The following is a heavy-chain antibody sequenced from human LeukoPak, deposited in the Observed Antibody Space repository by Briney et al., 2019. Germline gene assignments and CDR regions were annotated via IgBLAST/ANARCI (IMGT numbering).Heavy chain of an antibody. Sequence: GGSLRLSCGASGFTFSTYAMTWVRQAPGKGLEFVSAITGDGATTYYADSVRGRFTISRDNSKNTLYLQMNSLRAEDTAIYYCAKAYGTNGYFQLPIDFWGQGTLVTVSS. CDR1: GFTFSTYA. D-gene: IGHD2-8*01. CDR2: ITGDGATT. V-gene: IGHV3-23*01. J-gene: IGHJ4*02. CDR3: AKAYGTNGYFQLPIDF.